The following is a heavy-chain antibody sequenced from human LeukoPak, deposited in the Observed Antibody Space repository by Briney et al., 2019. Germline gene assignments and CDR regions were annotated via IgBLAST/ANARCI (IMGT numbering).Heavy chain of an antibody. CDR3: GRDRVVPAATFY. V-gene: IGHV3-7*01. CDR1: GFTFNSYW. D-gene: IGHD2-2*01. Sequence: GGSLRLSCAASGFTFNSYWMSWIRQAPGRGLEWVANINQLGNEKNYVDSVNGRFTISRNNVDDSLYLEMNSLRVEDTAVYYCGRDRVVPAATFYWGQGVLVTVSS. CDR2: INQLGNEK. J-gene: IGHJ4*02.